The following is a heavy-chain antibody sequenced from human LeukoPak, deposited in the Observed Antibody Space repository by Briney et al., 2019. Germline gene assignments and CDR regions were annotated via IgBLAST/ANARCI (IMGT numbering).Heavy chain of an antibody. CDR3: ARGVGVVITQGYYFDY. V-gene: IGHV4-39*07. J-gene: IGHJ4*02. D-gene: IGHD3-3*01. CDR1: GGSISSSSYY. Sequence: SETLSLTCTVSGGSISSSSYYWGWIRQPPGKGLEWIGSIYYSGSTYYNPSLKSRVTISVDTSKNQFSLKLSSVTAADTAVYYCARGVGVVITQGYYFDYWGQGTLVTVSS. CDR2: IYYSGST.